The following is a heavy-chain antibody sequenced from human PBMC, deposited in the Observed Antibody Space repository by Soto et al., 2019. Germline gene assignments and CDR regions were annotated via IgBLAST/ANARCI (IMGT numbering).Heavy chain of an antibody. CDR3: ARDPSTVGYGSGSYYFDY. V-gene: IGHV3-48*03. D-gene: IGHD3-10*01. J-gene: IGHJ4*02. CDR1: GFTFSSYE. CDR2: ISSSGSTI. Sequence: GGSLRLSCAASGFTFSSYEMNWVRQAPGKGLEWVSYISSSGSTIYYADSVKGRFTISRDNAKNSLYLQMNSLRAEDTAVYYCARDPSTVGYGSGSYYFDYWGQGTLVTVS.